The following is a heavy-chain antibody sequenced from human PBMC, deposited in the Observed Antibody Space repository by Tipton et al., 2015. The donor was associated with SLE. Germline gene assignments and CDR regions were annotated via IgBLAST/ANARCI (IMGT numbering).Heavy chain of an antibody. CDR2: VFYSGST. V-gene: IGHV4-59*02. CDR3: AREGLRFLHMDV. Sequence: TLSLTCTVSGASVSDYDWTWVRQPPGKGLEWIGNVFYSGSTHYNPSLKSRVIMSVDTSKNEFSLKVSSVTAADTAVYYCAREGLRFLHMDVWGRGTTVIVSS. J-gene: IGHJ6*04. D-gene: IGHD3-3*01. CDR1: GASVSDYD.